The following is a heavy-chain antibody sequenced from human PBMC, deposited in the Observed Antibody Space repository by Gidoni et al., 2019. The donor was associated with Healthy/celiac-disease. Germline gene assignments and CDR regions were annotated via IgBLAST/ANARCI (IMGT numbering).Heavy chain of an antibody. J-gene: IGHJ4*02. CDR2: ISWNSGSI. D-gene: IGHD4-17*01. V-gene: IGHV3-9*01. CDR3: AKDIGTLYGDYEDYFDY. Sequence: EVQLVESGGGLVQPGRSLRLSCAASGFTFDDYAMHWVRQAPGKGLEWVSGISWNSGSIGYADSVKGRFTISRDNAKNSLYLQMNSLRAEDTALYYCAKDIGTLYGDYEDYFDYWGQGTLVTVSS. CDR1: GFTFDDYA.